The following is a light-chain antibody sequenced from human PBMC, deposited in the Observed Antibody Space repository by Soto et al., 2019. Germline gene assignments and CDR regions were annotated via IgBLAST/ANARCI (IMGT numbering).Light chain of an antibody. CDR3: QQYDNLLT. V-gene: IGKV1-33*01. Sequence: DIQMTRSPSSLSASVGDRVTITCQASQDISNYLNWYQQKPGKAPKLLIYDASNLETGVPSRFSGSGSGTDFTFTISSLQSEDIATYYCQQYDNLLTFGPGTKVDIK. J-gene: IGKJ3*01. CDR1: QDISNY. CDR2: DAS.